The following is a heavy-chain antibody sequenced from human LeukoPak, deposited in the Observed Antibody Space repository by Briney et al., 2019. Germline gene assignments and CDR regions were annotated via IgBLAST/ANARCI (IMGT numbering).Heavy chain of an antibody. J-gene: IGHJ5*02. CDR2: ICPGDSDT. CDR1: GYSFTSYW. D-gene: IGHD3-3*01. CDR3: ARVHDFWSGKNWFDP. V-gene: IGHV5-51*01. Sequence: GESLKISCKGSGYSFTSYWIGWVRQMSGKGLEWMGIICPGDSDTRYSPSFQGQVTISADKSISTAYLQWSSLKASDTAMYYCARVHDFWSGKNWFDPWGQGTLVTVSS.